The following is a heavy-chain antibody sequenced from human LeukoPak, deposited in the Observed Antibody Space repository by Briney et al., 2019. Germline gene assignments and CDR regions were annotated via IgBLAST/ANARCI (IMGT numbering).Heavy chain of an antibody. CDR1: GGSISSSSYY. J-gene: IGHJ4*02. V-gene: IGHV4-39*01. CDR3: ARLNPRSDIVVVPASAFDY. D-gene: IGHD2-2*01. CDR2: IYYSGST. Sequence: SETLSFTCTVSGGSISSSSYYWGWIRQPPGKGLEWIGSIYYSGSTYYNPSLKSRVTISVDTSKNQFSLKLSSVTAADTAVYYCARLNPRSDIVVVPASAFDYWGQGTLVTVSS.